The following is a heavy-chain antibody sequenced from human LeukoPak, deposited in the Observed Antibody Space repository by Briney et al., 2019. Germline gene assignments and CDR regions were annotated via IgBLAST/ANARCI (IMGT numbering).Heavy chain of an antibody. D-gene: IGHD3-10*01. CDR1: GGSISSYY. CDR2: IYYSGST. V-gene: IGHV4-59*01. CDR3: ARGFDWFDP. Sequence: KPSETLSLTCTVSGGSISSYYWSWIRQPPGKGLEWIGYIYYSGSTNYNPSLESRVTISVDTSKNQFSLKLSSVTAADTAVYYCARGFDWFDPWGQGTLVTVSS. J-gene: IGHJ5*02.